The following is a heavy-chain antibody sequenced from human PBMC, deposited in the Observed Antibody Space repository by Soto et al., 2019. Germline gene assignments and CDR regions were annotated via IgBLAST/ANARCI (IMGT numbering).Heavy chain of an antibody. J-gene: IGHJ4*02. Sequence: QVQLQESGPGLVKPSETLSLTCADSGDSVSTDNYYWRWIRQPPGKGLEWIGYIYYSGTTNYNSYIKSRLSLSVDMSKNQFALTLASVTAADTAVYFCARSQRGRTAFTFDYWGQGALVTVSS. V-gene: IGHV4-61*01. D-gene: IGHD3-16*01. CDR1: GDSVSTDNYY. CDR2: IYYSGTT. CDR3: ARSQRGRTAFTFDY.